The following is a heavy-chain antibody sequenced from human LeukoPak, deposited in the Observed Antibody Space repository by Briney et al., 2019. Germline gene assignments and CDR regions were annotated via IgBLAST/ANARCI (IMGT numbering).Heavy chain of an antibody. Sequence: GASVNVSCKASGYTFTTYAMNWVRQAPGQGLEWMGWINPNSGGTNYAQKFQGRVTMTRDTSISTAYMELSRLRSDDTAVYYCARDLGYGSGSSEGGPFDYWGQGTLVTVSS. CDR2: INPNSGGT. CDR3: ARDLGYGSGSSEGGPFDY. D-gene: IGHD3-10*01. CDR1: GYTFTTYA. V-gene: IGHV1-2*02. J-gene: IGHJ4*02.